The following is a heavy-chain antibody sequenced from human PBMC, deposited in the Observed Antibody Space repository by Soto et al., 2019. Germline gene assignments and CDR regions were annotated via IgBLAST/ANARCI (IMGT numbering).Heavy chain of an antibody. CDR2: IFYIGSI. CDR3: ARGYRQSGYSSSWGCDY. Sequence: QVQLQESGPGLVKPSQTLSLICTVSGGSINSGGYYWNWIRQHPGKGLEWIGYIFYIGSIYYIPFLRRRVTISAEMTENQFSLNLSSVTAAKTAVYICARGYRQSGYSSSWGCDYLGQGTLVKVSS. V-gene: IGHV4-31*03. CDR1: GGSINSGGYY. J-gene: IGHJ4*02. D-gene: IGHD6-13*01.